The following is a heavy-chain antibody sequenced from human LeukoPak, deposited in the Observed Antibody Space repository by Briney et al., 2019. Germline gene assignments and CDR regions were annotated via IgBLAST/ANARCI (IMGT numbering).Heavy chain of an antibody. CDR1: GGSISSYY. D-gene: IGHD3-22*01. CDR3: ARHIQYYYDSSGYFLFDY. CDR2: IYYSGST. Sequence: PSETLSLTCTVSGGSISSYYWTWIRQAPGKGLEWIGYIYYSGSTSYNSSLKSRVTISVDTSKNQFSLKLNSVTAADTAVYYCARHIQYYYDSSGYFLFDYWGQGTLVTVSS. J-gene: IGHJ4*02. V-gene: IGHV4-59*01.